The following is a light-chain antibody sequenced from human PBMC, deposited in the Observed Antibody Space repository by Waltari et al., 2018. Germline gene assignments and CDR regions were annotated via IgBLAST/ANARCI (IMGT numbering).Light chain of an antibody. V-gene: IGLV4-69*01. Sequence: QPELTQSPSASASLGASVKLTCILSSGHSSYAIAWHQQQPQKGPRYLMKLNSDGSNNKGDGIPDRFSGSSSGAERYLTISSLQSEDEADYYCQTWGTGTHVVFGGGTKLTVL. CDR3: QTWGTGTHVV. J-gene: IGLJ2*01. CDR1: SGHSSYA. CDR2: LNSDGSN.